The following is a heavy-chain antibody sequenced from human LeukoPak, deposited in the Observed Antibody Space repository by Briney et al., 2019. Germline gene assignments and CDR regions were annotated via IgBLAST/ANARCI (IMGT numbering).Heavy chain of an antibody. CDR1: GFSLDDCA. CDR2: ISWNSGSI. Sequence: PGGSLRLSCTASGFSLDDCAMHWVRQPPGKGLEWVSGISWNSGSIGYADSVKGRFTISRDNGKHSLYLQLSGLRAEDTALYYCAKGGGYSYDIDSYFFDYWGQGTLVTVSS. D-gene: IGHD3-22*01. J-gene: IGHJ4*02. V-gene: IGHV3-9*01. CDR3: AKGGGYSYDIDSYFFDY.